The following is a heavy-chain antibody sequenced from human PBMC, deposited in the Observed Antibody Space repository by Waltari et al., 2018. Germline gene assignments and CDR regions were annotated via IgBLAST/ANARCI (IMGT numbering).Heavy chain of an antibody. D-gene: IGHD3-22*01. V-gene: IGHV4-59*11. Sequence: QVQLQESGPGLVKPSETLSLTCTVSGGSISSHYWSWIRQPPGKGLEWIGYIYYSGSTNYNPSRKRRVTISVDTSKNQFSLKLSSVTAADTAVYYCARDATFDSSGYYGIDYWGQGTLVTVSS. CDR2: IYYSGST. CDR3: ARDATFDSSGYYGIDY. CDR1: GGSISSHY. J-gene: IGHJ4*02.